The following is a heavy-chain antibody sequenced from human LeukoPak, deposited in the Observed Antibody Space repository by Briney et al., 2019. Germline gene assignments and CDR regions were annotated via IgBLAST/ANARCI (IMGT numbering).Heavy chain of an antibody. J-gene: IGHJ4*02. D-gene: IGHD4-23*01. CDR3: ASFSDGKDSDFDH. CDR2: IYPGNSRT. CDR1: GYSFTNYW. Sequence: LGESLKISCKASGYSFTNYWIGWVRQMPGQGLEWMGIIYPGNSRTRYRPSFQGQVTISADKSISTAYLHWSSLKASDTATYYCASFSDGKDSDFDHWGQGTLVTVSS. V-gene: IGHV5-51*01.